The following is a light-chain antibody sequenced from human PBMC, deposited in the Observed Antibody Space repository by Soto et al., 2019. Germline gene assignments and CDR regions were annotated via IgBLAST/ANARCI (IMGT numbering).Light chain of an antibody. V-gene: IGKV1-39*01. J-gene: IGKJ5*01. Sequence: DIQMTQSPSSLSASVGDRVTITCRASQSISSYLNWYQQKPGKAPKLLIYAASSLHSGVPSRFIGSGSGTDFTLTISSLQPEDFATYYCQHSYSTPITFGQGTRLEIK. CDR1: QSISSY. CDR3: QHSYSTPIT. CDR2: AAS.